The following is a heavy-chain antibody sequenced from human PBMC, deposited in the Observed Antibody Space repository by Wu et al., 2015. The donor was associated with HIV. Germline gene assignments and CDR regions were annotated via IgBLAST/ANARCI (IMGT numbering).Heavy chain of an antibody. CDR2: INPNSGGT. CDR1: GYTFTSYY. J-gene: IGHJ6*03. CDR3: ARDGVVLMVYAITNYYYMDV. D-gene: IGHD2-8*01. V-gene: IGHV1-2*02. Sequence: QVQLVQSGAEVKKPGASVKVSCKASGYTFTSYYMHWVRQAPGQGLEWMGWINPNSGGTNYAQKFQGRVTMTRDTSISTAYMELSRLRSDDTAVYYCARDGVVLMVYAITNYYYMDVWGKGTTVTVSS.